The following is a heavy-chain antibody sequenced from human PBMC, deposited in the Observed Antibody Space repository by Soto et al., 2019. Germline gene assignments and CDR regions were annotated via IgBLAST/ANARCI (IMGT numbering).Heavy chain of an antibody. CDR1: GGTFSSYA. J-gene: IGHJ6*02. V-gene: IGHV1-69*01. CDR3: ESYEGIAAAGTYGMDV. Sequence: QVQLVQSGAEVKKPGSSVKVSCKASGGTFSSYAISWVRQAPGQGLEWMGGIIPIFGTANYAQKFQGRVTITADESTITAYMELSSLRSEDTAVYYCESYEGIAAAGTYGMDVWGQGTTVTVSS. CDR2: IIPIFGTA. D-gene: IGHD6-13*01.